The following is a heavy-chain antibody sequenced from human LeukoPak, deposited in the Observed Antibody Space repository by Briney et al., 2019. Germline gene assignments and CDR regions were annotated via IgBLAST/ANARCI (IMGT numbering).Heavy chain of an antibody. CDR2: ISYDGSNK. D-gene: IGHD6-19*01. J-gene: IGHJ4*02. CDR3: AKDEQWLVLRSYFDY. V-gene: IGHV3-30*18. CDR1: GFTFSSYG. Sequence: GGSLRLSCAASGFTFSSYGMHWVRQAPGKGLEWVAVISYDGSNKYYADSVKGRFTISRDNSKNTLYLQMNSLRAEDTAVYYCAKDEQWLVLRSYFDYWGQGTLVTVSS.